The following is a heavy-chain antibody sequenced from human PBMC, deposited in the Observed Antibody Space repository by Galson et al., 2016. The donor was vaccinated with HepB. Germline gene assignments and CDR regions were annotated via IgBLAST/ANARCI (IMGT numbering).Heavy chain of an antibody. V-gene: IGHV3-30-3*01. Sequence: SLRLSCAASGFTFSSFPMHWVRQAPGKGLEWVSVISSDGTTKYYADSVKGRFTVSRDNPKNTLFLQMNSLRPEDTTVYYCARERTGTAYCSSISCPKYFDSWGQGTLVTVSS. CDR2: ISSDGTTK. D-gene: IGHD2-2*01. CDR1: GFTFSSFP. J-gene: IGHJ4*02. CDR3: ARERTGTAYCSSISCPKYFDS.